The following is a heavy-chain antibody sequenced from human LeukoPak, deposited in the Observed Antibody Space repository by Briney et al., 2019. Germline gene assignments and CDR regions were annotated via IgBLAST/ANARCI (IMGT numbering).Heavy chain of an antibody. Sequence: SETLSLTCSVSGDSTTSYYWSWIRQSPGKGLEWLGLIYKSGDVNYHPSFRSRLFMSVDRSKTQVSLRLRSVTAADTAVYYCASQSASSWYYIHGESHWFDPWGQGTLVTVSS. CDR2: IYKSGDV. J-gene: IGHJ5*02. V-gene: IGHV4-59*01. D-gene: IGHD6-13*01. CDR3: ASQSASSWYYIHGESHWFDP. CDR1: GDSTTSYY.